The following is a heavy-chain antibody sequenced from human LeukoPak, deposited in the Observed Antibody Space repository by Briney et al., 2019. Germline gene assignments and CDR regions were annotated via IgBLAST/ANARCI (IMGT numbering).Heavy chain of an antibody. J-gene: IGHJ6*03. Sequence: SVKVSCKASGGTFSSCAISWVRQAPGQGLEWMGGIIPIFGTANYAQKFQGRVTITTDESTSTAYMELSSLRSEDTAVYYCARSHTVTTPYYYYYMDVWGKGTTVTVSS. V-gene: IGHV1-69*05. D-gene: IGHD4-11*01. CDR2: IIPIFGTA. CDR3: ARSHTVTTPYYYYYMDV. CDR1: GGTFSSCA.